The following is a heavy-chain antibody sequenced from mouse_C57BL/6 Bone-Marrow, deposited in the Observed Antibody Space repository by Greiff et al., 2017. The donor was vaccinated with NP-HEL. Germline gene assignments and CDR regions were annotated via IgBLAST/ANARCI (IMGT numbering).Heavy chain of an antibody. CDR1: GFSLTSYG. Sequence: VQLVESGPGLVAPSQSLSITCTVSGFSLTSYGVHWVRQPPGKGLEWLVVIWNYGSTTYNSALKSRLSISKDNSKSQVFLKMNTLQTDYTAMYYCARHKGYYGSSYHWYFDVWGTGTTVTVSS. J-gene: IGHJ1*03. D-gene: IGHD1-1*01. CDR3: ARHKGYYGSSYHWYFDV. V-gene: IGHV2-6-1*01. CDR2: IWNYGST.